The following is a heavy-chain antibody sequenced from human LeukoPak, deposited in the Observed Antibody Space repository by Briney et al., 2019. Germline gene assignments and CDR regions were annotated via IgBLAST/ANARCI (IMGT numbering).Heavy chain of an antibody. CDR2: IYYSGST. D-gene: IGHD3-22*01. Sequence: SETLSLTCTVSGGSISSGGYYWSWIRQHPGKGLEWIGYIYYSGSTYYNPSLKSQVTISVDTSKNQFSLKLSSVTAADTAVYYCARDKYYYDSSGSHYFDYWGQGTLVTVSS. CDR1: GGSISSGGYY. CDR3: ARDKYYYDSSGSHYFDY. V-gene: IGHV4-31*01. J-gene: IGHJ4*02.